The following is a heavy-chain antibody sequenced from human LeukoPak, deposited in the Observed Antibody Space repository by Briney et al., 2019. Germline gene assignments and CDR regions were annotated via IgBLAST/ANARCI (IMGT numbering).Heavy chain of an antibody. CDR3: ARGPDYGDYEYYFDY. V-gene: IGHV1-69*04. CDR2: IIPILGIA. D-gene: IGHD4-17*01. CDR1: GGTFSSYA. J-gene: IGHJ4*02. Sequence: SVKVSCKASGGTFSSYAISWVRQAPGQGLEWMGKIIPILGIANYAQKFQGRVTITADKSTSTAYMELSSLRSENTAVYYCARGPDYGDYEYYFDYWGQGTLVTVSS.